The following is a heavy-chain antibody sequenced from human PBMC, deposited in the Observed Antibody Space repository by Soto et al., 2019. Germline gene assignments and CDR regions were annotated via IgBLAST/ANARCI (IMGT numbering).Heavy chain of an antibody. CDR3: ARGRGGTWDY. CDR2: MNPDSGSA. J-gene: IGHJ4*02. CDR1: GYSFNTYD. Sequence: QVQLVQSGSEVKKPGASVKVACKTSGYSFNTYDINWVRQANGQGLEWMGWMNPDSGSAHYAQKFLGRVTMTRSPSITTAYMELSSLRSEGTAVYYCARGRGGTWDYWGQGTLVTVSS. V-gene: IGHV1-8*01. D-gene: IGHD2-15*01.